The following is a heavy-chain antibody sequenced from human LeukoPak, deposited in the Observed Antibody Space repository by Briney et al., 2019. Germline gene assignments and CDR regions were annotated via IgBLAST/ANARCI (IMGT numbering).Heavy chain of an antibody. Sequence: GGSLRLSCAASGFSVSSSYINWVRQAPGKGLEWVSVIYSDGSTKCADSVKGRFTISRDNAKNSLYLQMNSLRTEDTAVYYCARDRIRGDYWGQGTLVIVSS. V-gene: IGHV3-53*01. D-gene: IGHD2/OR15-2a*01. CDR3: ARDRIRGDY. CDR2: IYSDGST. CDR1: GFSVSSSY. J-gene: IGHJ4*02.